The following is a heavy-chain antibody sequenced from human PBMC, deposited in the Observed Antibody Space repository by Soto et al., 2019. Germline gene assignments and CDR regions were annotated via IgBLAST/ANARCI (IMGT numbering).Heavy chain of an antibody. D-gene: IGHD3-22*01. Sequence: QVQLVQSGAEVKKPGSSVKVSCKASGGTFSSYTISWVRQAPGQGLEWMGRIIPILGIANYAQKFQGRVTITADKSTSTAYMELSSLRSEDTAVYYCARRDSRGSEEFDYWGQGTLVTVSS. V-gene: IGHV1-69*02. CDR1: GGTFSSYT. J-gene: IGHJ4*02. CDR2: IIPILGIA. CDR3: ARRDSRGSEEFDY.